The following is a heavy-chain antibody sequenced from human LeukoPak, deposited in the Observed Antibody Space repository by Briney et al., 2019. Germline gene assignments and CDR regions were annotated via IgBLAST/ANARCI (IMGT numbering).Heavy chain of an antibody. CDR1: GFTFSSYG. J-gene: IGHJ6*02. D-gene: IGHD6-19*01. CDR2: IRYDGSNK. V-gene: IGHV3-30*02. Sequence: GGSLRLSCAASGFTFSSYGMHWVRQAPGKGLEWVAFIRYDGSNKYYADSVKGRFTISRDNSKNTLYLQMGSLRAEDMAVYYCARGGVAGTHNDYYYGMDVWGQGTTVTVSS. CDR3: ARGGVAGTHNDYYYGMDV.